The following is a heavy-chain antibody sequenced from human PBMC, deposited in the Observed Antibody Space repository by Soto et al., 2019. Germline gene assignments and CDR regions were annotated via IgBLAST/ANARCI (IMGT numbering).Heavy chain of an antibody. V-gene: IGHV1-69*06. CDR3: AIGTIGYCSGGSCYSPDY. CDR2: IIPIFGTA. J-gene: IGHJ4*02. CDR1: GGTFSSYA. D-gene: IGHD2-15*01. Sequence: QVQLVQSGAEVKKPGSSVKVSCKASGGTFSSYAISWVRQAPGQGLEWMGGIIPIFGTANYAPKFQGRVTITADKSTSTGYMELSSLRSEDTAVYYCAIGTIGYCSGGSCYSPDYWGQGTLVTVSS.